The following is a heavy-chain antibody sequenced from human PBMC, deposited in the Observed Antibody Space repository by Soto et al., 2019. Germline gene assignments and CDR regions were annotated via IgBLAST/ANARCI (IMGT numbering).Heavy chain of an antibody. Sequence: SETLSLTCAVSGGSISSSNWWSWVRQPPGKGLEWIGEIYHSGSTNYNPSLKSRVTISVDKSKNQFSLKLSSVTAADTAVYYCATAGSSWYEVLDYWGQGTLVTVSS. CDR1: GGSISSSNW. J-gene: IGHJ4*02. CDR3: ATAGSSWYEVLDY. CDR2: IYHSGST. V-gene: IGHV4-4*02. D-gene: IGHD6-13*01.